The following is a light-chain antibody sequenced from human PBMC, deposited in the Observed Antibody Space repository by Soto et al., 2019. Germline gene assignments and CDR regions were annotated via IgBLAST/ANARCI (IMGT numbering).Light chain of an antibody. V-gene: IGKV3D-20*01. CDR3: QQYGNSPIT. CDR1: QSVSSSR. Sequence: VLTQSQGTLSLAPGERPTLSCGASQSVSSSRLAWYQQKPALAPRLLIYDASSRATGIPDRSSGSGSGTDFTLTISRLEPEDFAVYYCQQYGNSPITFGQGTRLEIK. J-gene: IGKJ5*01. CDR2: DAS.